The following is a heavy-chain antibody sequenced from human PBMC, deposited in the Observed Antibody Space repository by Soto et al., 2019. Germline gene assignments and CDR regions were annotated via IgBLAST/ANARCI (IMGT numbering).Heavy chain of an antibody. D-gene: IGHD2-8*02. J-gene: IGHJ4*02. V-gene: IGHV4-34*01. CDR2: INHSGST. Sequence: QVQLQQWGAGLLKPSETLSLTCAVYGGSFTGYYWTWIRQPPGTGLEWIGEINHSGSTNYNPSLKSRVTISVDTSKNQFSLKVTSVTAADRTVYYCTRDKITGLFDYWGQGTLVTVSS. CDR1: GGSFTGYY. CDR3: TRDKITGLFDY.